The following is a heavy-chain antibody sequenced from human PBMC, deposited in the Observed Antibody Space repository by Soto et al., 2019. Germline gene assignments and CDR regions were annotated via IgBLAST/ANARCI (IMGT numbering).Heavy chain of an antibody. V-gene: IGHV1-8*01. CDR3: ATLSPYYDFWCGYAFDP. CDR2: MNPNSGNT. Sequence: ASVKVSCKASGYTFTSYDINWVRQATGQGLEWMGWMNPNSGNTGYAQKFQGRVTMTRNTSISTAYMELSSLSSEDTAVSYCATLSPYYDFWCGYAFDPCGQGTLVAFSS. D-gene: IGHD3-3*01. J-gene: IGHJ5*02. CDR1: GYTFTSYD.